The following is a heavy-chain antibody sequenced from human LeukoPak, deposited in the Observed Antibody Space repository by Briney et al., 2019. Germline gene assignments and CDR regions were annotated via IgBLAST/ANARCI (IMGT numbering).Heavy chain of an antibody. J-gene: IGHJ4*02. CDR3: AKRVKRSAHFDY. V-gene: IGHV3-30*18. Sequence: GGSLRLSCAASGFTFSSYAMSWVRQAPGKGLEWVAVISYDGSNKYYADSVKGRFTISRDNSKNTLYLQMNSLRAEDTAVYYCAKRVKRSAHFDYWGQGTLVTVSS. CDR1: GFTFSSYA. CDR2: ISYDGSNK.